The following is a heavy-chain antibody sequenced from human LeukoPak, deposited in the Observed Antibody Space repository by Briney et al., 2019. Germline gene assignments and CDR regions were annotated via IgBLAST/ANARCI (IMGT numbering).Heavy chain of an antibody. J-gene: IGHJ6*04. Sequence: SVKVSCKASGGTFSSYAISWVRQAPGQGLEWMGGIIPIFGTANYAQKFQGRVTITTDESTSTAYMELSSLRSEDTAVYYCARGMEDNWNEPRVFGRVWGKGTTVTVSS. D-gene: IGHD1-20*01. CDR2: IIPIFGTA. V-gene: IGHV1-69*05. CDR1: GGTFSSYA. CDR3: ARGMEDNWNEPRVFGRV.